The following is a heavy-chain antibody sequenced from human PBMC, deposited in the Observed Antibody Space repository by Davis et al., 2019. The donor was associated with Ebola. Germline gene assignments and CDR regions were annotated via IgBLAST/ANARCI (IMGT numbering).Heavy chain of an antibody. CDR2: IWYDGSNK. D-gene: IGHD3-10*01. J-gene: IGHJ4*02. CDR1: GFTFSSYG. V-gene: IGHV3-33*01. Sequence: PGGSLRLSCAASGFTFSSYGMHWVRQAPGKGLEWVAVIWYDGSNKYYADSVKGRFTISRDNSKNTLYLQMNSLRAEDTAVYYCARGVSYYYGSGSYSFDYWGQGTLVTVSS. CDR3: ARGVSYYYGSGSYSFDY.